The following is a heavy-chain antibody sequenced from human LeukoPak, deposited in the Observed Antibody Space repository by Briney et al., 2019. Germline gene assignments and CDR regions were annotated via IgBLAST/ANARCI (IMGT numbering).Heavy chain of an antibody. CDR3: ARNGEWPRYYFDY. V-gene: IGHV1-2*02. Sequence: ASVKVSCKASGYTFIGYYMHWVRQAPGQELEWMGWINPNSGGTNYAQKFQGRVTMTRDTSISTAYMELSRLRSDDTAVYYCARNGEWPRYYFDYWGQGTLVTVSS. D-gene: IGHD3-10*01. CDR2: INPNSGGT. J-gene: IGHJ4*02. CDR1: GYTFIGYY.